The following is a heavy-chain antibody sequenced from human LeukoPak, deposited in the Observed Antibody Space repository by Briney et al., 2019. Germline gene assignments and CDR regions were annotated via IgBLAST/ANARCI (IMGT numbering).Heavy chain of an antibody. CDR1: GFIFSSYE. J-gene: IGHJ4*02. CDR3: ARDGGYCSSTSCSYYFDY. D-gene: IGHD2-2*01. CDR2: ITNTGTTI. V-gene: IGHV3-48*03. Sequence: GGSLRLSCAASGFIFSSYEMNWVRQAPGKGLEWVSYITNTGTTIYYADSVKGRFTISRDNSKNTLYLQMNSLRAEDTAVYYCARDGGYCSSTSCSYYFDYWGQGTLVTVSS.